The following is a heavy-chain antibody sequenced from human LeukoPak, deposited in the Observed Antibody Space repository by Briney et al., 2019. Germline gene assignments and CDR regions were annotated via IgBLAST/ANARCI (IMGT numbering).Heavy chain of an antibody. D-gene: IGHD3-16*01. J-gene: IGHJ3*02. CDR3: ARGLWGWGAFDI. V-gene: IGHV3-13*01. Sequence: PGGSLRLSCAASGFIFSSYAMHWVRQATGKGLEWVSAIGTTGDTYYPDSVKGRFTISRENAKNSFYLQMNSLRAGDTAVYYCARGLWGWGAFDIWGQGTEVTVSS. CDR2: IGTTGDT. CDR1: GFIFSSYA.